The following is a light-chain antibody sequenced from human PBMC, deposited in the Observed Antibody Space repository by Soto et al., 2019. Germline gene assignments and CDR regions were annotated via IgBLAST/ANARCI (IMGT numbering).Light chain of an antibody. CDR1: QTISSW. J-gene: IGKJ1*01. CDR2: KAS. Sequence: DIKMNQSPSTLSGSVGDRVTTTSRASQTISSWLAWYQQKPGKAPKLLIYKASTLKSGVPSRFSGSGSGTEFTLTISSLQPDDFATYYCQHYNSYSEAFGQGTKVDIK. CDR3: QHYNSYSEA. V-gene: IGKV1-5*03.